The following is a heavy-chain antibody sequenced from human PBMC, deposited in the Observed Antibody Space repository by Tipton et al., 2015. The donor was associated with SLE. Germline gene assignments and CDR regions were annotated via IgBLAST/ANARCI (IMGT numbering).Heavy chain of an antibody. Sequence: TLSLTCAVYGGSFSGYSWSWIRQPPGKGLEWIGEINHGGSTNYNPSLKTRVTMSVDRSKKQFSLKLGFGTVAVTAGYYCARGKGNGSGWGRDYCYGMDVRGQGP. CDR1: GGSFSGYS. CDR2: INHGGST. J-gene: IGHJ6*02. V-gene: IGHV4-34*01. CDR3: ARGKGNGSGWGRDYCYGMDV. D-gene: IGHD6-19*01.